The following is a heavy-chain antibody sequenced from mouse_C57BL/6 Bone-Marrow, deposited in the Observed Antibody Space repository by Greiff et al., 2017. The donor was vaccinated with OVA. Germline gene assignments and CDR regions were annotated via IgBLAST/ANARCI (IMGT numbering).Heavy chain of an antibody. D-gene: IGHD2-5*01. CDR2: IDPSDSYT. V-gene: IGHV1-69*01. CDR3: ALYSNYPGVGKDY. Sequence: QVQLQQPGAELVMPGASVKLSCKASGYTFTSYWMHWVKQRPGQGLEWIGEIDPSDSYTNYNQKFKGKSTLTVDKSSSTAYMQLSSLTSEDSAVYYCALYSNYPGVGKDYWGQGTTLTVSS. CDR1: GYTFTSYW. J-gene: IGHJ2*01.